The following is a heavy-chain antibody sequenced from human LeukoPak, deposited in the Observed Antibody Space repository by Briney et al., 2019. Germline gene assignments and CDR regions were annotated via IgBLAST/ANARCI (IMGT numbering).Heavy chain of an antibody. J-gene: IGHJ6*03. CDR1: GYTFTSYG. V-gene: IGHV1-18*01. CDR2: ISAYNGNT. Sequence: GASVKVSCKASGYTFTSYGILWVRQAPGQGLEWMGWISAYNGNTNYAQKLQGRVTMTTDTSTSTAYMELRSLRSDDTAVYYCARGPIIDIAIVPTADEYYYMDVWGKGTTVTVSS. D-gene: IGHD2-2*01. CDR3: ARGPIIDIAIVPTADEYYYMDV.